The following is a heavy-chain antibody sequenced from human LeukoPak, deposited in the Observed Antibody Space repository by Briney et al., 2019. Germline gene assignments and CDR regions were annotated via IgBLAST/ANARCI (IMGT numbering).Heavy chain of an antibody. CDR1: XXXXRSYG. CDR3: AKYASSTNYYFGMDV. V-gene: IGHV3-33*06. Sequence: GGSLRLSCAASXXXXRSYGMHWVRQXXXXXXEWVAVXWYDGSNKYYADSVKGRFTISRDNSKKTLYLQMNSLRAEDTAVYYCAKYASSTNYYFGMDVWGQGATVTVSS. D-gene: IGHD2-2*01. CDR2: XWYDGSNK. J-gene: IGHJ6*02.